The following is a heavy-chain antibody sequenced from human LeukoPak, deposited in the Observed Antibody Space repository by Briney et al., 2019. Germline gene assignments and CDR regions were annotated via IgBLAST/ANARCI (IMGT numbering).Heavy chain of an antibody. CDR3: AKGGRGGYTLSFDY. CDR1: GFTFDDYA. Sequence: QPGGSLRLSCAASGFTFDDYAMHWVRQAPGKGLEWVSGISWNSGSIGYADSVKGRFTISRDNAKNSLYLQMNSLRAEDTALYYCAKGGRGGYTLSFDYWGQGTLVTVSS. J-gene: IGHJ4*02. D-gene: IGHD5-12*01. CDR2: ISWNSGSI. V-gene: IGHV3-9*01.